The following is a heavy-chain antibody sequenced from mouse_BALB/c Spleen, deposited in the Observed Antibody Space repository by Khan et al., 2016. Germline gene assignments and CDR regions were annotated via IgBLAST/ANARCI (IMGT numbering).Heavy chain of an antibody. D-gene: IGHD4-1*01. V-gene: IGHV6-6*01. J-gene: IGHJ3*01. CDR1: GFTFSDAW. CDR2: IRHNANHHAT. CDR3: TRWPDWPFDY. Sequence: EVKLEESGGGLVQPGGSMKLSCAASGFTFSDAWMDWVRQSPEKGLEWVADIRHNANHHATYYAESVKGRFSISRDDSKGTVYLQRTNLRPEATAIYFCTRWPDWPFDYWGQGTLVTVSA.